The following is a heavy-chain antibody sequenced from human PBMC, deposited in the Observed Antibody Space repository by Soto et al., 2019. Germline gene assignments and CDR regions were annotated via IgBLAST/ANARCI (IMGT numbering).Heavy chain of an antibody. CDR2: INHSGSS. D-gene: IGHD3-10*01. V-gene: IGHV4-34*02. J-gene: IGHJ4*02. CDR3: ARGAHYYGSGSYSER. Sequence: QVQLQQSGAGLLKPSETLSLTCAVYGGSFRDYYWNWIRQPPGKGLEWIGEINHSGSSKYNPSLKSRVPISVDTSKNQFSLNLRSVTAADTAVYYCARGAHYYGSGSYSERWGQGTLVTVSS. CDR1: GGSFRDYY.